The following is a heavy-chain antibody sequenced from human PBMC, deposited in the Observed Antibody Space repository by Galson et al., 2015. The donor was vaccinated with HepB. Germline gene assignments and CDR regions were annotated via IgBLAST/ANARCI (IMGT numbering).Heavy chain of an antibody. CDR1: GFTFSDYA. V-gene: IGHV3-33*01. CDR3: TRSAPYCRRSSCYFFEY. CDR2: IWYDGSNK. Sequence: SLRLSCAASGFTFSDYAMHWVRQAPGKGLKWVAVIWYDGSNKYYADSVEGRFTVSRDDSKNTLYLQMNSLGAGDTAVYYCTRSAPYCRRSSCYFFEYWGQGTLDTVSP. J-gene: IGHJ4*02. D-gene: IGHD2-2*01.